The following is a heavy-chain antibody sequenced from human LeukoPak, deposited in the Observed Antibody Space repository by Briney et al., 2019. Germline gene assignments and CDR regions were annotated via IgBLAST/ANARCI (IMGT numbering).Heavy chain of an antibody. Sequence: GGSLRLSCAASGFTFSSYGMHWVRQATGKGLEWVSAIGTAGDTYYPGSVKGRFTISRENAKNSLYLQMNSLRAEDTAVYYCVRQKKSHGNFDYWGQGTLVTVSS. CDR2: IGTAGDT. V-gene: IGHV3-13*01. CDR1: GFTFSSYG. D-gene: IGHD1-26*01. J-gene: IGHJ4*02. CDR3: VRQKKSHGNFDY.